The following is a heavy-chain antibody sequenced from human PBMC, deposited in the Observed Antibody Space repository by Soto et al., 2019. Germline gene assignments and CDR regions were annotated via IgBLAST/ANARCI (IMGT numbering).Heavy chain of an antibody. V-gene: IGHV4-34*01. CDR3: ARYAKTTVTTDLYYFVY. CDR1: GGSFSGYY. Sequence: PSETLSLTCAVYGGSFSGYYWSWIRQPPGKGLEWIGEINHSGSTNYNPSLKSRVTISVDTSKNQFSLKLSSVTAADTAVYYCARYAKTTVTTDLYYFVYWGQGTLVTVSS. J-gene: IGHJ4*02. D-gene: IGHD4-17*01. CDR2: INHSGST.